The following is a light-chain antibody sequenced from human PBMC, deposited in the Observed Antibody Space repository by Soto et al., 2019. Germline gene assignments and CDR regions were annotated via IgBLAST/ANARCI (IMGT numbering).Light chain of an antibody. J-gene: IGKJ2*01. CDR1: QSINNW. V-gene: IGKV1-5*03. CDR2: EAS. Sequence: DIQMTQSPSTLSASVGDRVTITCRASQSINNWLAWYQQKPGKAPKLLIYEASSLLSGVPSRFSGSGSGTEFTLTLCSLQLDDFGDYYCQHYNRDSSTFAQGTKLHI. CDR3: QHYNRDSST.